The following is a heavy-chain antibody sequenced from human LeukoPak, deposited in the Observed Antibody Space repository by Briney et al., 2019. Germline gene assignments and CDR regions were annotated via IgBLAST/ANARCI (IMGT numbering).Heavy chain of an antibody. CDR2: IYSSGSY. D-gene: IGHD4-17*01. Sequence: SETLSLTCTVSGGSISSYYWSWIRQPAGKGLEWIGRIYSSGSYNYNPSLRGRVTMSVDTSTNQFSLRLYSVTAADTAVYFCARSPVTIIYWYFGLWGRGTLVTVSS. J-gene: IGHJ2*01. CDR1: GGSISSYY. V-gene: IGHV4-4*07. CDR3: ARSPVTIIYWYFGL.